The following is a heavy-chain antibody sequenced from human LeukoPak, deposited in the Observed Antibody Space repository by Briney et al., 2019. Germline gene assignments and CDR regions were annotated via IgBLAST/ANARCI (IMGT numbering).Heavy chain of an antibody. V-gene: IGHV3-23*01. CDR1: GFTFSNYA. CDR3: AKEDCSGTTCRDYFHH. CDR2: LTGGGGGT. J-gene: IGHJ1*01. Sequence: GGSLRLSCAASGFTFSNYAMSWVRQTPGKGLEWVSTLTGGGGGTYYTDSVKGRFTISRDNSENTLYLQMNNLRAEDTAVYYCAKEDCSGTTCRDYFHHWGQGTLVTVSS. D-gene: IGHD2-2*01.